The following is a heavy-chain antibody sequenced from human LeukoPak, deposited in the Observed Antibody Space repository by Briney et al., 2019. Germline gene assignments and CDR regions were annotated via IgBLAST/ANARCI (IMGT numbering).Heavy chain of an antibody. Sequence: SVKVSCKASGGTFSSYAISWVRQAPGQGLEWMGGIIPIFGTANYAQKFQGRVTITADESTSTAYMELSSLRSEDTAVYYCARVAGYGGYAGYYYYYGMDVWGQGTTVTVSS. D-gene: IGHD5-12*01. CDR3: ARVAGYGGYAGYYYYYGMDV. V-gene: IGHV1-69*01. CDR1: GGTFSSYA. J-gene: IGHJ6*02. CDR2: IIPIFGTA.